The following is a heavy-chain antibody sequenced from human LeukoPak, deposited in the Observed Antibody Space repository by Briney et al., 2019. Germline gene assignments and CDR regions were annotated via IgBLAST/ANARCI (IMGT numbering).Heavy chain of an antibody. CDR2: ISSSSSYI. CDR1: GFTFSSYN. J-gene: IGHJ4*02. V-gene: IGHV3-21*01. CDR3: ARDPSAGSES. Sequence: GGSLRLSCAASGFTFSSYNMNWVRQAPGKGLEWVSSISSSSSYIYYADSVKGRFTISRDNAKNSLYLRMNSLRAEDTAVYYCARDPSAGSESWGQGTLVTVSS. D-gene: IGHD6-25*01.